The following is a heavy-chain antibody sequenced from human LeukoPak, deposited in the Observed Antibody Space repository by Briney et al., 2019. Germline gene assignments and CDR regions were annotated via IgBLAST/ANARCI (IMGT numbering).Heavy chain of an antibody. D-gene: IGHD1-7*01. CDR1: NYTFTNYG. V-gene: IGHV1-18*04. CDR2: IGFYNGDT. J-gene: IGHJ3*02. Sequence: ASVSVSCKASNYTFTNYGISWVRQAPGQGLEWMGWIGFYNGDTNYAQKFQGRVTMSTDTVTADTSTSTAYMELSSLRSEDTAVYYCAIGTTNAFDIWGQGTMVTVSS. CDR3: AIGTTNAFDI.